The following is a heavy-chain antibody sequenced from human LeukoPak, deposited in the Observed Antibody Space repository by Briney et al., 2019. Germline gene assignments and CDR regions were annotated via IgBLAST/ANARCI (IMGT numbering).Heavy chain of an antibody. Sequence: ASVKVSCKPSGYTFTSYYMHWVRQAPGQGLEWMGIINPSGGSTSYAQKFQGRVTMTRDMSTSTVYMELSSLRSEDTAVYYCARGPYCSSTSCYSLHFQHWGQGTLVTVSS. CDR2: INPSGGST. D-gene: IGHD2-2*01. CDR3: ARGPYCSSTSCYSLHFQH. CDR1: GYTFTSYY. V-gene: IGHV1-46*01. J-gene: IGHJ1*01.